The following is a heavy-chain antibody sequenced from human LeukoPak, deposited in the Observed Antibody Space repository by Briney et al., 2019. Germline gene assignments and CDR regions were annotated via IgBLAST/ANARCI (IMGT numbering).Heavy chain of an antibody. D-gene: IGHD3-10*01. J-gene: IGHJ4*02. CDR3: ARLAVTMIRGPASYYFDY. V-gene: IGHV1-2*02. Sequence: ASVKVFCKASGYTFTGHYMHWVRQAPGQGLEWMGWINPNSGGTNFAEKFQGRVTMTMDTCISTAYMELSRLRSDDTAVYYCARLAVTMIRGPASYYFDYWGQGTLVTVSS. CDR2: INPNSGGT. CDR1: GYTFTGHY.